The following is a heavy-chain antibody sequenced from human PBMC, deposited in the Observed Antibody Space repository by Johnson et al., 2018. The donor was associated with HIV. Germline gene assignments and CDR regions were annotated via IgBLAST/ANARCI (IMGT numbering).Heavy chain of an antibody. CDR1: GFTFSSYG. CDR2: ISYDGSNK. V-gene: IGHV3-30*03. D-gene: IGHD2-15*01. J-gene: IGHJ3*02. CDR3: ATGGMVVASNFGDAFDI. Sequence: QVQVVESGGGLIQPGGSLRLSCAASGFTFSSYGMHWVRQAPGKGLEWVAVISYDGSNKYYADSVKGRFTISRDNSKNSLYLQMNRLGAEDTAVCYCATGGMVVASNFGDAFDIWGQGTMVTVSS.